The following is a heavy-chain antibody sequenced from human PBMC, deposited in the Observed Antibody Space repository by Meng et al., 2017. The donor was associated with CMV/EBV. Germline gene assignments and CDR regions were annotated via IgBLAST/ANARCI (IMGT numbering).Heavy chain of an antibody. CDR1: GGSISSGDYY. V-gene: IGHV4-30-4*08. CDR2: IYYSGST. D-gene: IGHD1-14*01. CDR3: ARVMGPNRTPYYFNY. J-gene: IGHJ4*02. Sequence: QVQRQGSGPGLVKPSQTLSLTCTGSGGSISSGDYYWSWIRQPPGKGLEWIGYIYYSGSTYYNPSLKSRVTISVDTSKNQFSLKLSSVTAADTAVYYCARVMGPNRTPYYFNYWGQGTLVTVSS.